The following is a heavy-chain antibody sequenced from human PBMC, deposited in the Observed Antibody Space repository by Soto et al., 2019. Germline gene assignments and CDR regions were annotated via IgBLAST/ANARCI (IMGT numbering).Heavy chain of an antibody. CDR1: GFTFSSYE. CDR3: STALRRDSALGAY. J-gene: IGHJ4*02. V-gene: IGHV3-15*01. Sequence: GGSLRLSCAASGFTFSSYEMNWVRQAPGKGLEWIGRIRSNADGGTADLAAPVRGRFSISRDDSTDTLYLQLNSLQLDDTAVYFCSTALRRDSALGAYWGQGTLVTVSS. D-gene: IGHD3-16*01. CDR2: IRSNADGGTA.